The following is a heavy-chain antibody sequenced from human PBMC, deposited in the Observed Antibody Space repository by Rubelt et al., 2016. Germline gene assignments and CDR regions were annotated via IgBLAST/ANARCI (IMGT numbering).Heavy chain of an antibody. CDR1: GFTFSSYW. Sequence: EVQLLESGGGLVQPGGSLRLSCAASGFTFSSYWMHWVRQAPGKGLVWVSRINSDGSSTSYADSVKGRFTISRDNAKNTLYLQMNSLRPEDTAVYYWAIVSRTATDDYWGQGTLVTVSS. D-gene: IGHD3-22*01. J-gene: IGHJ4*02. V-gene: IGHV3-74*02. CDR3: AIVSRTATDDY. CDR2: INSDGSST.